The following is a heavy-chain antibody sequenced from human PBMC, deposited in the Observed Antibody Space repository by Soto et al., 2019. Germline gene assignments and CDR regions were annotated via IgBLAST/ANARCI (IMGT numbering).Heavy chain of an antibody. J-gene: IGHJ6*02. CDR3: ARVGARYCSSTSCYNPHYYYYCGMDV. D-gene: IGHD2-2*02. V-gene: IGHV1-18*01. Sequence: GASVKVSCKASGYTFTSYGISWVRQAPGQGLEWMGWISAYNGNTNYAQKLQGRVTMTTGTSTSTAYMELRSLRSDDTAVYYCARVGARYCSSTSCYNPHYYYYCGMDVWGQGTTLTVSS. CDR2: ISAYNGNT. CDR1: GYTFTSYG.